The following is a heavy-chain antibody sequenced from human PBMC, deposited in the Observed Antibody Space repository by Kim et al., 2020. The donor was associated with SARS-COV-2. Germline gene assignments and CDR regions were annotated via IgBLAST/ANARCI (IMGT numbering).Heavy chain of an antibody. Sequence: ASVKVSCKASGYTFDTYALYWVRQAPGQRFEWMGWINGGNGNTRYSQNFQGRVTIIRDTSATTAYMELSSLTSKDTAVYYCAREGSGSYNWLDPWGQGTLVTVSS. V-gene: IGHV1-3*01. J-gene: IGHJ5*02. CDR1: GYTFDTYA. CDR2: INGGNGNT. D-gene: IGHD3-10*01. CDR3: AREGSGSYNWLDP.